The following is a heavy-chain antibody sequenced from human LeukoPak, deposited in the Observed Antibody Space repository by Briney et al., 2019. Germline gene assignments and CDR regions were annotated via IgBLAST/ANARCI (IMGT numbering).Heavy chain of an antibody. V-gene: IGHV1-18*01. CDR2: VSAYNGNT. Sequence: EASVKVSCKASGYTFTSYGISWVRQAPGQGLEWMGWVSAYNGNTNYAQKLQGRVTMTTDTSTSTAYMELRSLRSDGTAVYYCARVGAVAGHRWSDEYWGQGTLVTVSS. J-gene: IGHJ4*02. CDR3: ARVGAVAGHRWSDEY. D-gene: IGHD6-19*01. CDR1: GYTFTSYG.